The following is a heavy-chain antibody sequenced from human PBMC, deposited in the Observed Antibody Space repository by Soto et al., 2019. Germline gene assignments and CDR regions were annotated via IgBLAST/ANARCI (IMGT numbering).Heavy chain of an antibody. J-gene: IGHJ4*02. Sequence: GPTLMNPPQSLTVTCTFSGCSLSTSGMCVSWIRQPPGKALEWLALIDWDDDKYYSTSLKTRLTISKDTSKNQVVLTMTNMDPVDTAKYYCARGSSSSHVDYWGQGTLVTVSS. CDR2: IDWDDDK. V-gene: IGHV2-70*01. CDR3: ARGSSSSHVDY. D-gene: IGHD6-6*01. CDR1: GCSLSTSGMC.